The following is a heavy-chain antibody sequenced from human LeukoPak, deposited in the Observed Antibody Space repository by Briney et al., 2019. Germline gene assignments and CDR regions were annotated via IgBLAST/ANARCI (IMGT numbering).Heavy chain of an antibody. CDR3: AKEGDYYYMDV. V-gene: IGHV4-59*12. CDR2: IYHSGST. CDR1: GGSISSYY. J-gene: IGHJ6*03. Sequence: SETLSLTCTVSGGSISSYYWSWIRQPPGKGLEWIGYIYHSGSTYYNPSLKSRVTISVDRSKNQFSLKLSSVTAADTAVYYCAKEGDYYYMDVWGKGTTVTVSS.